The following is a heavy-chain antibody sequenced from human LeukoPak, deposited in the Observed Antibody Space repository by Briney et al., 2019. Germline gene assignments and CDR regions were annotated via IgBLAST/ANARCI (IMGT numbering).Heavy chain of an antibody. CDR2: ISWNSGSI. J-gene: IGHJ3*02. D-gene: IGHD2-21*01. Sequence: GGSLRLSCTTSGFTFASLGMHWVRQAPGKGLEWVSGISWNSGSIGYADSVKGRFTISRDNAKNSLYLQMNSLRAEDTALYYCAKDIGRFPHALDIWGQGTMVTVSS. CDR1: GFTFASLG. V-gene: IGHV3-9*01. CDR3: AKDIGRFPHALDI.